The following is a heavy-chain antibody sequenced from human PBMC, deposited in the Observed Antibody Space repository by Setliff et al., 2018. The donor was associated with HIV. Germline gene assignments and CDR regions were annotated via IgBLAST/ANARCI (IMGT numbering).Heavy chain of an antibody. J-gene: IGHJ4*02. V-gene: IGHV3-30*02. CDR1: GFTFSSYG. CDR3: AKVGA. CDR2: IRYTGSNK. Sequence: GSLRLSCAASGFTFSSYGIHWVRQAPGKGLEWVAFIRYTGSNKYYADSVKGRFTISRDNSKNTLYLQMNSLRAEDTAVYYCAKVGAWGQGTLVTVSS.